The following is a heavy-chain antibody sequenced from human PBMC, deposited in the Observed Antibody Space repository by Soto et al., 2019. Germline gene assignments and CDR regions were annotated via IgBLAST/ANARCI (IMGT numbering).Heavy chain of an antibody. Sequence: SETLSLTCTVSGGSISSYYWSWIRQPPGKGLEWIGYIYYSGSTNYNPSLKSRVTISVDTSKNQFSLKLSSVTAADTAVYYCASKSYGYTCYDYWGQGTLVTVSS. CDR1: GGSISSYY. D-gene: IGHD5-18*01. J-gene: IGHJ4*02. V-gene: IGHV4-59*08. CDR2: IYYSGST. CDR3: ASKSYGYTCYDY.